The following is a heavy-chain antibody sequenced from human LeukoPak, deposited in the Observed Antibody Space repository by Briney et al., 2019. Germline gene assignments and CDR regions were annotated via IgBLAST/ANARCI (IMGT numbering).Heavy chain of an antibody. Sequence: GGSLRLSCAASGFTFSNYWMHWVRQVPGKGLVWVSRTNNDGSFTTYADSVKGRFTISRDNAKNSLYLQMNSLRAEDTAVYYCAREGAYYYDSSGEDYWGQGTLVTVSS. CDR1: GFTFSNYW. V-gene: IGHV3-74*01. CDR3: AREGAYYYDSSGEDY. D-gene: IGHD3-22*01. J-gene: IGHJ4*02. CDR2: TNNDGSFT.